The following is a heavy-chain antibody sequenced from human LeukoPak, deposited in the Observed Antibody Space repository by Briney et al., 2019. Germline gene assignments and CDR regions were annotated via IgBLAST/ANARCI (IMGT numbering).Heavy chain of an antibody. V-gene: IGHV3-7*01. CDR2: INQDGSQK. Sequence: GGSLRLSCAASGFTFGSCWMNWVRQTPGKGLEWVANINQDGSQKFYVDSVKGRFTISRDNANNSLYLQMNSLRAEDTAVYYCARGYSSGPHFDYWGQGTLVTVSS. D-gene: IGHD6-19*01. J-gene: IGHJ4*02. CDR3: ARGYSSGPHFDY. CDR1: GFTFGSCW.